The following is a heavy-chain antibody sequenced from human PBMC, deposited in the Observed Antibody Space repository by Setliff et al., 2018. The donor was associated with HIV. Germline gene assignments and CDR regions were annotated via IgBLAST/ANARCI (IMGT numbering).Heavy chain of an antibody. CDR1: GGSINSYY. J-gene: IGHJ4*02. V-gene: IGHV4-59*04. Sequence: PSETLSLTCTVSGGSINSYYWSWIRQPPGKGLEWIGYICYSGSTCYNPSLRSRLTISVDTSKNQFSLKLSSVTAADTAVYYCASRYYDILTGSEGFDYWGQGTLVTVSS. CDR3: ASRYYDILTGSEGFDY. CDR2: ICYSGST. D-gene: IGHD3-9*01.